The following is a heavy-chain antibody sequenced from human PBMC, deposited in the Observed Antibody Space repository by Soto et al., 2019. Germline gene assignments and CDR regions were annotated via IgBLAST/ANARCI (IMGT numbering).Heavy chain of an antibody. J-gene: IGHJ4*02. CDR3: ARPVRDYGGYYFDY. CDR2: ISSNGGST. CDR1: GFTFSSYA. D-gene: IGHD4-17*01. V-gene: IGHV3-64*01. Sequence: PGGSLRLSCAASGFTFSSYAMHWVRQAPGKGLEYVSAISSNGGSTYYANSVKGRFTISRDNSKNTLYLQMGSLRAEDMAVYYCARPVRDYGGYYFDYWGQGTLVTVSS.